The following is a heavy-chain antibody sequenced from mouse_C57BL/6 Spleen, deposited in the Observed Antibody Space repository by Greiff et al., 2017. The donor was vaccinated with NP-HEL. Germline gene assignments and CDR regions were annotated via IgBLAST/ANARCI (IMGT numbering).Heavy chain of an antibody. D-gene: IGHD1-1*01. V-gene: IGHV5-17*01. CDR3: ARIYYYGSSPYYYAMDY. CDR1: GFTFSDYG. J-gene: IGHJ4*01. Sequence: EVQLVESGGGLVKPGGSLKLSCAASGFTFSDYGMHWVRQAPEKGLEWVAYISSGSSTIYYADKVKGRFTISRDNAKNTLFMQMTSLRSEDTAMYYCARIYYYGSSPYYYAMDYWGQGTSVTVSS. CDR2: ISSGSSTI.